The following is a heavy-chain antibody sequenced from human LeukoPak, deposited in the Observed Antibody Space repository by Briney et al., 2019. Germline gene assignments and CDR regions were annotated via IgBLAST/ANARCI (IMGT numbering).Heavy chain of an antibody. CDR3: ASGGYYDGGVYCPLDY. Sequence: ASVKVSCKTSGYTFTDYYMHWVRQAPGQGLEWMGWINPNSGGTNYAQKFQGRVTMTRDTSISTAYMELTSLRSDDAAVYYCASGGYYDGGVYCPLDYWGQGTLVTVSS. CDR1: GYTFTDYY. J-gene: IGHJ4*02. D-gene: IGHD3-22*01. V-gene: IGHV1-2*02. CDR2: INPNSGGT.